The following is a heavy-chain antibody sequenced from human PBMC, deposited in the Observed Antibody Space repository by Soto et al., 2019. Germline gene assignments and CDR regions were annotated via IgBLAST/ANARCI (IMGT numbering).Heavy chain of an antibody. D-gene: IGHD3-10*01. V-gene: IGHV1-69*02. CDR3: ATSYGSGSRPFDY. CDR2: IIPMLGMS. J-gene: IGHJ4*02. Sequence: QVQLVQSGAEVKKPGSSVKVSCKASGDTFNFYTISWVRQAPGQGLEWMGRIIPMLGMSNYAQKFQYRVTIIADNSTSTAYMQLSSLRSEDTAICYCATSYGSGSRPFDYWGQGTLVTVSS. CDR1: GDTFNFYT.